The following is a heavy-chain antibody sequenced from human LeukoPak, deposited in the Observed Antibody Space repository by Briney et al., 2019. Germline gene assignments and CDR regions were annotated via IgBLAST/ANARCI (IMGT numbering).Heavy chain of an antibody. CDR2: IYHSGST. CDR3: AREVGHIVVVTAMPYFDY. CDR1: GGSISSGGYS. Sequence: SETLSLTCAVSGGSISSGGYSWSWIRQPPGKGLEWIGYIYHSGSTYYNPSLKSRVTISVDRSKNRFSLKLSSVTAADTAVYYCAREVGHIVVVTAMPYFDYWGQGTLVTVSS. D-gene: IGHD2-21*02. J-gene: IGHJ4*02. V-gene: IGHV4-30-2*01.